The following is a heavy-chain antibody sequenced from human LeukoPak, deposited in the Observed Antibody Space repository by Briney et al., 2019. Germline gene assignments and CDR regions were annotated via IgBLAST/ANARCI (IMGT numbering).Heavy chain of an antibody. J-gene: IGHJ3*02. CDR3: AGGNYDFWSGYDDAFDI. D-gene: IGHD3-3*01. CDR1: GFTFSNYS. CDR2: ISSSSSTI. Sequence: GGSLRLSCAASGFTFSNYSMNWVRQAPGKGLEWLSYISSSSSTIYYADSVKGRFTISRDNAKNSLYLQMNSLRAEDTAVYYCAGGNYDFWSGYDDAFDIWGQGTMVTVSS. V-gene: IGHV3-48*01.